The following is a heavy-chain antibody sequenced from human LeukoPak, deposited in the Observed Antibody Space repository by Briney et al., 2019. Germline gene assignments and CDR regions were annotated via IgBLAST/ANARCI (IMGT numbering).Heavy chain of an antibody. CDR1: GFTFSSYG. J-gene: IGHJ4*02. D-gene: IGHD6-13*01. CDR2: IRYDGSNK. V-gene: IGHV3-30*02. Sequence: GGSLRLSCAASGFTFSSYGMHWVRQAPGKELEWVAFIRYDGSNKNYADSVKGRFTISRDNSRNTLYLQMNSLRAEDTAVYYCAKDVGTWYLPWGQGTLVTVSS. CDR3: AKDVGTWYLP.